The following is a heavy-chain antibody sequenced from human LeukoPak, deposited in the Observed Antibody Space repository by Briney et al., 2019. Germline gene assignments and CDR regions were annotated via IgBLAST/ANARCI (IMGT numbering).Heavy chain of an antibody. D-gene: IGHD3-22*01. CDR1: GGSISSYY. CDR3: ASFFDYYDSSDGAFDI. CDR2: IYYSGST. V-gene: IGHV4-59*01. J-gene: IGHJ3*02. Sequence: SETLSLTCTVSGGSISSYYWSWIRQPPGKGLEWIGYIYYSGSTNYNPSLKSRVTISVDTSKNQFSLKLSSVTAADTAVYYCASFFDYYDSSDGAFDIWGQGTMVTVFS.